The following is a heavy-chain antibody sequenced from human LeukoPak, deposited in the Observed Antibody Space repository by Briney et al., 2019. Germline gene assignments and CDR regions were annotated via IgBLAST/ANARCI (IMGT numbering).Heavy chain of an antibody. V-gene: IGHV3-23*01. J-gene: IGHJ4*02. D-gene: IGHD3-16*02. Sequence: GGSLRLSCAASGFTFSTYAMSWARQAPGKGLEWVSTISGSGANTYYADSVRGRFTISRDNSKNTLYLHMNSLRAEDTAVYYCAKERARYTNLYYLDYWGQGTLVTVSS. CDR3: AKERARYTNLYYLDY. CDR2: ISGSGANT. CDR1: GFTFSTYA.